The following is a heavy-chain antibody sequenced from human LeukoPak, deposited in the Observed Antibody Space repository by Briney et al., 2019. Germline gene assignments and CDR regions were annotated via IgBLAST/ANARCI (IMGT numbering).Heavy chain of an antibody. CDR3: ARVTFGYGMDV. Sequence: PGGSLRLSCAASGFTFSDYYMSWVRQAPGKGLEWLSYITDSGNMRYYADSVKGRFTISRDNSKNTLYLQMNSLRAEDTAVYYCARVTFGYGMDVWGQGTTVTVSS. CDR1: GFTFSDYY. CDR2: ITDSGNMR. V-gene: IGHV3-11*04. J-gene: IGHJ6*02. D-gene: IGHD3-16*01.